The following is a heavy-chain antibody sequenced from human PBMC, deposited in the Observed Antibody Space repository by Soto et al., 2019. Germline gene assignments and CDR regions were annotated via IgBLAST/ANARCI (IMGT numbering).Heavy chain of an antibody. V-gene: IGHV1-3*01. Sequence: QVQLVQSGAEVQKPGASVKVSCKASGYTFTSYAMHWVRQAPGQRLEWMGWINAGNGNTKYSQKFQGRVTSTRDTSASTAYMELSSLRSEDTAVYYCARGKGWLLPTAVYYYGMDVWGQGTTVTVSS. D-gene: IGHD2-15*01. CDR3: ARGKGWLLPTAVYYYGMDV. CDR2: INAGNGNT. CDR1: GYTFTSYA. J-gene: IGHJ6*02.